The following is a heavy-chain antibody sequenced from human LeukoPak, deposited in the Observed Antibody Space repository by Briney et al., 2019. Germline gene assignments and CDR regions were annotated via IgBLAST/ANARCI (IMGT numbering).Heavy chain of an antibody. J-gene: IGHJ4*02. V-gene: IGHV3-30*01. D-gene: IGHD2-15*01. CDR2: ISYDGSNK. Sequence: GGSLRLSCAASGFTFSGYAMHWVRQAPGKGLEWVAVISYDGSNKYYADSVKGRFTISRDNSKNTLYLQMNSLRAEVTAVYYCARWKLLDYWGQGTLVTVSS. CDR1: GFTFSGYA. CDR3: ARWKLLDY.